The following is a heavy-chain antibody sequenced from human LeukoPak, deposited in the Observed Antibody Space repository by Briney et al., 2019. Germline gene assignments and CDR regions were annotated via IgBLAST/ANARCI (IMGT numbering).Heavy chain of an antibody. V-gene: IGHV3-23*01. Sequence: PGGSLRLSCAASGFTFSSYAMSWVRQAPGKGLEWVSAISDSGGSTYYADSVKGRFTISSDKSKNTLYLQMNSLRAEDTAVYYGGRVIYDASGYWGQGTLVTVSS. CDR1: GFTFSSYA. D-gene: IGHD3-22*01. CDR3: GRVIYDASGY. CDR2: ISDSGGST. J-gene: IGHJ4*02.